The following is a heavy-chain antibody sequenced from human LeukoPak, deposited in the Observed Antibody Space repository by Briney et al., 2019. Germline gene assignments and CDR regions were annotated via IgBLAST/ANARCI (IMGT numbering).Heavy chain of an antibody. Sequence: ASVKVSCKASGYTFTSYAMHWVRQAPGQRLEWMGWIKAVNGDTKYSQEFQGRVTITRDTSATTVYMELSSLKYEDMAVYYCARVAGTLFDYWGQGTLVTVSS. CDR1: GYTFTSYA. CDR2: IKAVNGDT. CDR3: ARVAGTLFDY. J-gene: IGHJ4*02. D-gene: IGHD6-19*01. V-gene: IGHV1-3*03.